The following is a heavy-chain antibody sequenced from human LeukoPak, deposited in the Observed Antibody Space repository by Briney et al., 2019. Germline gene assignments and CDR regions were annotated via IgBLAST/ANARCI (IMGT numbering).Heavy chain of an antibody. CDR3: AKDLGIGA. D-gene: IGHD3-16*01. Sequence: SGGSXRLSCAASGFTFRSXAMSWVXQAPGEGLEWVSSISDSGDRTYYTDSVKGRFAISRDKSMNTVFLQMNSLRAADTAVYYCAKDLGIGAWGQGTLVTVSS. CDR1: GFTFRSXA. J-gene: IGHJ5*02. CDR2: ISDSGDRT. V-gene: IGHV3-23*01.